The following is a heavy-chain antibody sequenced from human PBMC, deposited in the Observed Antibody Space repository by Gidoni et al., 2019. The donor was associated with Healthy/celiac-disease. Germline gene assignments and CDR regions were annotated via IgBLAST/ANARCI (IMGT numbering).Heavy chain of an antibody. J-gene: IGHJ4*02. CDR2: IFSNDEK. V-gene: IGHV2-26*01. CDR3: ARMMVDYGSGSYYITDY. D-gene: IGHD3-10*01. CDR1: GFSLSHARRG. Sequence: QVTLKESGPVLVKPTETLTLTCTVSGFSLSHARRGVRWIRQPPGKALEWLAHIFSNDEKSYSTSLKSRLTISKDTSKSQVVLTMTNMDPVDTATYYCARMMVDYGSGSYYITDYWGQGTLVTVSS.